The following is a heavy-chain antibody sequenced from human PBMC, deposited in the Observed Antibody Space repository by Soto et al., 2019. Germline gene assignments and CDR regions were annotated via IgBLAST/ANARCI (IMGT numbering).Heavy chain of an antibody. J-gene: IGHJ6*02. Sequence: QVQLQESGPGLVKPSETLSLTCTVPGGSISSYYWNWIRQPPGKGLEYIGYVYYTGTTNYNPYLKSRVTTSVETAESQGSMQLTAVTAADTAVSYCARARFNWNDGHFYGMDVWGPGTTVTVSS. CDR1: GGSISSYY. D-gene: IGHD1-20*01. CDR2: VYYTGTT. V-gene: IGHV4-59*12. CDR3: ARARFNWNDGHFYGMDV.